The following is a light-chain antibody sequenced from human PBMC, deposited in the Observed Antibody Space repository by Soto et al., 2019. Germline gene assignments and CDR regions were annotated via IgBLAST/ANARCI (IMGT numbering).Light chain of an antibody. V-gene: IGKV3-11*01. CDR3: QQRSNWPGYT. J-gene: IGKJ2*01. CDR1: QSVSNY. CDR2: DAS. Sequence: EIVLTQSPATLSLSPGERATLSCRASQSVSNYLAWYQQKPGQTPRLLISDASNRATGVPARFRGSGSGTDFTLTISSLEPEDFVVYYCQQRSNWPGYTFGQGTKLEIK.